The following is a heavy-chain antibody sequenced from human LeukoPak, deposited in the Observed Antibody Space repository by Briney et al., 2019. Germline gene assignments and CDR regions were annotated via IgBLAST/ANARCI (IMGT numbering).Heavy chain of an antibody. CDR2: IWYDGSNK. CDR1: GFTFSSYG. CDR3: ARDEGYYSSTSCYTQMGFDY. J-gene: IGHJ4*02. V-gene: IGHV3-33*01. Sequence: GGSLRLSCAASGFTFSSYGMHWVRQAPGKGLEWVAVIWYDGSNKYYADSVKGRFTISRDNSKNTLYLQMNSLRAEDTAVYYCARDEGYYSSTSCYTQMGFDYWGQGTLVTVSS. D-gene: IGHD2-2*02.